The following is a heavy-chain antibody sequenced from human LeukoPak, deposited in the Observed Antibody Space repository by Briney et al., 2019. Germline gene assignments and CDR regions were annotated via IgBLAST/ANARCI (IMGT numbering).Heavy chain of an antibody. D-gene: IGHD5-24*01. V-gene: IGHV3-30*02. CDR3: ASFVEMATIDAFDI. CDR1: GFTFSSYG. J-gene: IGHJ3*02. Sequence: PGGSLRLSCAAPGFTFSSYGMHWVRQAPGKGLEWVAFIRYDGSNKYYADSVKGRFTISRDNSKNTLYLQMNSLRAEDTAVYYCASFVEMATIDAFDIWGQGTMVTVSS. CDR2: IRYDGSNK.